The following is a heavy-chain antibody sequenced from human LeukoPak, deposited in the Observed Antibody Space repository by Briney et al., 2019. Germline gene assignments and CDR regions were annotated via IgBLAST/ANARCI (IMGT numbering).Heavy chain of an antibody. V-gene: IGHV1-2*02. CDR3: ARDRADYYDSSGYCV. Sequence: ASVNVSCKASGYTFTGYYMHWVRQAPGQGLEWMGWINPNSCGTNYAQKFQGRVTMTRDTSISTAYMELSRLRSDDTAVYYCARDRADYYDSSGYCVWGQGTLVTVSS. CDR2: INPNSCGT. CDR1: GYTFTGYY. D-gene: IGHD3-22*01. J-gene: IGHJ4*02.